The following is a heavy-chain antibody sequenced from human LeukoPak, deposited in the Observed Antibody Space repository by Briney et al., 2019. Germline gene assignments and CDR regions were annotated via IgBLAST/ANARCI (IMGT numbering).Heavy chain of an antibody. J-gene: IGHJ6*02. V-gene: IGHV4-4*07. D-gene: IGHD2-2*01. CDR1: GGSISSYY. CDR2: IYTSGST. Sequence: SETLSLTCTVPGGSISSYYWSWIRQPAGKGLEWIGRIYTSGSTNYNPSLKSRVTMSVDTSKNQFSLKLSSVTAADTAVYYCARGFDCSSASCSCMDLWGQGTTVTVSS. CDR3: ARGFDCSSASCSCMDL.